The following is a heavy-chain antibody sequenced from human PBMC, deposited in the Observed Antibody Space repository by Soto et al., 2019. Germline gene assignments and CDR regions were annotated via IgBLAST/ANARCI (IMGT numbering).Heavy chain of an antibody. V-gene: IGHV1-24*01. D-gene: IGHD1-7*01. CDR1: GYTLTELS. J-gene: IGHJ3*02. Sequence: QVPLVQSGAEVKKPGASVKVSCKVSGYTLTELSMHWVRQAPGKGLEWMGGFDPEDGETIYAQKFQGRVTMTEDTSTDTAYMELSSLSFEDTAVYYCATDLGNWNYAGRAAFDIWGQGTMVTVSS. CDR3: ATDLGNWNYAGRAAFDI. CDR2: FDPEDGET.